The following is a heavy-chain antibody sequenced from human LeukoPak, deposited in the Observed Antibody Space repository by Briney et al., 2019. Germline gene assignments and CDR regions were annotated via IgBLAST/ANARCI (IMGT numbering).Heavy chain of an antibody. D-gene: IGHD3-3*01. V-gene: IGHV4-30-4*02. CDR1: GGSISSGDYY. CDR2: IYYSGST. CDR3: ARHPSGITILRSLDV. Sequence: SETLSLTCTVSGGSISSGDYYWSWIRQPPGKGLEWIGYIYYSGSTYYNPSLKSRVTISVDTSKNQFSLKLSSVTAADTAVYYCARHPSGITILRSLDVWGKGTTVTVSS. J-gene: IGHJ6*04.